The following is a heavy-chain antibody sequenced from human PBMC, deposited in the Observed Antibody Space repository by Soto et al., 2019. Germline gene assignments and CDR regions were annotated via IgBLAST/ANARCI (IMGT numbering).Heavy chain of an antibody. V-gene: IGHV5-10-1*01. CDR3: ARLGSSSRTHYYYYRMDV. D-gene: IGHD6-6*01. Sequence: PGESLKISCKGSGYSFTSYWISWVRQMPGKGLEWMGRIDPSDSYTNYSPSFQGHVTISADKSISTAYLQWSSLKASDTAMYYCARLGSSSRTHYYYYRMDVWGQGTTVTVSS. CDR2: IDPSDSYT. CDR1: GYSFTSYW. J-gene: IGHJ6*02.